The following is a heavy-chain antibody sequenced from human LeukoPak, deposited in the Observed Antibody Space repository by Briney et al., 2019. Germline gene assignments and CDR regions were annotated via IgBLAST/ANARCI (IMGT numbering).Heavy chain of an antibody. D-gene: IGHD3-10*01. CDR3: ARDHYGSGSY. Sequence: GGSLRLSCAASGFTFSGCWMLWVRQAPGKGLVWVSRISNDGTTTNYADSVKGRFTISRDNAKNTLYLQMNSLRAEDTAVYYCARDHYGSGSYWGQGALVTVSS. V-gene: IGHV3-74*01. J-gene: IGHJ4*02. CDR1: GFTFSGCW. CDR2: ISNDGTTT.